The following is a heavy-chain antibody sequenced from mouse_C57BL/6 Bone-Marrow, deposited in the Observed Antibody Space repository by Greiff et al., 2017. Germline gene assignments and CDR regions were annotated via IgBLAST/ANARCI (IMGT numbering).Heavy chain of an antibody. CDR3: ARRNYSYYAMDY. Sequence: EVQLQESGPGLVKPSQSLSLTCSVTGYSITSGYYWNWIRQFPGNKLEWMGYISYDGSNNYNPSLKNRISITRDTSKNQFFLKLNSVTTEDTATYYCARRNYSYYAMDYWGQGTSVTVSS. J-gene: IGHJ4*01. D-gene: IGHD1-1*02. CDR2: ISYDGSN. V-gene: IGHV3-6*01. CDR1: GYSITSGYY.